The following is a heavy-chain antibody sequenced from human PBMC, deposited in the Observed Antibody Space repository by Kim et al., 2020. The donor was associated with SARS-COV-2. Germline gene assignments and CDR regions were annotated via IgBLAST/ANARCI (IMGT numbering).Heavy chain of an antibody. D-gene: IGHD5-18*01. Sequence: GGSLRLSCAASGFTFSSYAMHWVRQAPGKGLEWVAVIWYDGSNKYYADSVKGRFTISRDNSKNTLYLQMNSLRAEDTAVYYCAKGTIQLWTIDYWGQGTLVTVSS. J-gene: IGHJ4*02. CDR2: IWYDGSNK. CDR3: AKGTIQLWTIDY. V-gene: IGHV3-33*06. CDR1: GFTFSSYA.